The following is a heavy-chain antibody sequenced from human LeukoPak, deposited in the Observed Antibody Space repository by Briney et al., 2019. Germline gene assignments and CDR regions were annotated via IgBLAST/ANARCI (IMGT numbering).Heavy chain of an antibody. CDR2: INAGNGNT. J-gene: IGHJ4*02. Sequence: ASVKVSCKASGYTFTSYAMHWVRQAPGQRLEWMGWINAGNGNTKYSQKFQGRVTMTRDTSISTAYMELSRLRSDDTAVYYCARDRGQLWLRSFDYWGQGTLVTVSS. V-gene: IGHV1-3*01. CDR3: ARDRGQLWLRSFDY. CDR1: GYTFTSYA. D-gene: IGHD5-18*01.